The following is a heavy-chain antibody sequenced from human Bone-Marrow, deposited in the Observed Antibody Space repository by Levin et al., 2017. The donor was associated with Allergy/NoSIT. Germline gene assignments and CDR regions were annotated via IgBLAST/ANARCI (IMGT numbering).Heavy chain of an antibody. CDR2: IYYSGST. Sequence: SQTLSLTCTVSGGSISSSSYYWGWIRQPPGKGLEWIGSIYYSGSTYYNPSLKSRVTISVDTSKNQFSLKLSSVTAADTAVYYCARHKIAVDHAEYFQHWGQGTLVTVSS. V-gene: IGHV4-39*01. J-gene: IGHJ1*01. D-gene: IGHD6-19*01. CDR1: GGSISSSSYY. CDR3: ARHKIAVDHAEYFQH.